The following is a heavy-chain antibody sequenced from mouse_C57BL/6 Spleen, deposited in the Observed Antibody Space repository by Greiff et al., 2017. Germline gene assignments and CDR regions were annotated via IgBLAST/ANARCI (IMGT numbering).Heavy chain of an antibody. J-gene: IGHJ2*01. CDR3: ARDEYYYGSSYGNYFDY. D-gene: IGHD1-1*01. CDR2: IYPGSGNT. V-gene: IGHV1-66*01. Sequence: VKLQESGPELVKPGASVKISCKASGYSFTSYYIHWVKQRPGQGLEWIGWIYPGSGNTKYNEKFKGKATLTADTSSSTAYMQLSSLTSEDSAVYYCARDEYYYGSSYGNYFDYWGQGTTLTVSS. CDR1: GYSFTSYY.